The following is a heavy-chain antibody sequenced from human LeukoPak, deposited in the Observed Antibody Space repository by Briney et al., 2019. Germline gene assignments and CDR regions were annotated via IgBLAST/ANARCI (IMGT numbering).Heavy chain of an antibody. Sequence: GGSLRLSCAASGFTFDDYAMHWVRQAPGKGLEWVSLISGDGGSTYYADSVKGRFTISRDNSKNSLYLQMNSLRTEDTALYYCAKDLGWGTLYYYGSSGKPSLVDYWGQGTLVTVSS. CDR2: ISGDGGST. CDR1: GFTFDDYA. CDR3: AKDLGWGTLYYYGSSGKPSLVDY. J-gene: IGHJ4*02. V-gene: IGHV3-43*02. D-gene: IGHD3-22*01.